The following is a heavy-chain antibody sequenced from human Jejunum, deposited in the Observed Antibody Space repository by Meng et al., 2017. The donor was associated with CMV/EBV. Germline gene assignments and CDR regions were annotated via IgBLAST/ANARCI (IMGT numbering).Heavy chain of an antibody. J-gene: IGHJ4*02. CDR2: ITGPGTTI. CDR3: ARGNYGFDQ. D-gene: IGHD4-17*01. V-gene: IGHV3-11*01. Sequence: LGLSGAASGVPFGAYYMTWIRQAPGKGLEWISYITGPGTTISYADSVKGRFSISRDNAKNSLYLQMNSLRAEDTAVYYCARGNYGFDQWGQGTLVTVSS. CDR1: GVPFGAYY.